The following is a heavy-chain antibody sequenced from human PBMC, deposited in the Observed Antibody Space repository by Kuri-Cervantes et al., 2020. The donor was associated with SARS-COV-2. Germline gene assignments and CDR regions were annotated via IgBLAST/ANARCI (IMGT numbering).Heavy chain of an antibody. CDR2: TSSGSTYI. CDR3: ARAGGSGGTSNYYCYMDV. V-gene: IGHV3-21*01. CDR1: GFTFSSHS. J-gene: IGHJ6*03. D-gene: IGHD2-15*01. Sequence: LSLTCAASGFTFSSHSMNWVRQAPGKGLEWVSCTSSGSTYIYYVDSVKGRFTISRDNAKNSLYLQMNSLRTEDTAVYYCARAGGSGGTSNYYCYMDVWGKGTTVTVSS.